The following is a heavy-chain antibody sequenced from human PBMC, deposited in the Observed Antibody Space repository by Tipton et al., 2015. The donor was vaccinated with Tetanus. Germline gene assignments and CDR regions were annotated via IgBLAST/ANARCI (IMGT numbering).Heavy chain of an antibody. D-gene: IGHD7-27*01. CDR2: ISAYNGDT. CDR3: AKGLNGDRDY. Sequence: QSGPEVKKPGASVKVSCKTSGYTFTSYDISWVRQAPGQGLEWVGRISAYNGDTNYAQSLQGRVTMTIDTSTSTAYMELRSLMFDDTAVYYCAKGLNGDRDYWGQGTLVTVSS. CDR1: GYTFTSYD. J-gene: IGHJ4*02. V-gene: IGHV1-18*04.